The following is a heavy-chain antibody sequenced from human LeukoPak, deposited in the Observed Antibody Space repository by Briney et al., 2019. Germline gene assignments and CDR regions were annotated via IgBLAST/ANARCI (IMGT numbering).Heavy chain of an antibody. CDR2: ISATSGNT. Sequence: GASVKVSCKASGYTFTIYDISWVRQAPGRGFEWMGWISATSGNTNYEQKFQGRVTMTTDTSTSTAYMELRSLRSDDTAVYYCARVVPAASVHYAMDVWGQGTAVTVSS. D-gene: IGHD2-2*01. CDR3: ARVVPAASVHYAMDV. J-gene: IGHJ6*02. CDR1: GYTFTIYD. V-gene: IGHV1-18*01.